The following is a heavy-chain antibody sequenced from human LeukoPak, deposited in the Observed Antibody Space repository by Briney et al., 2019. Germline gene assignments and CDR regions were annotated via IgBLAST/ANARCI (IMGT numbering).Heavy chain of an antibody. CDR2: ITLSSSTI. CDR1: GFTFSSYS. D-gene: IGHD6-13*01. J-gene: IGHJ4*02. V-gene: IGHV3-48*01. CDR3: ARGPSYSSSWYTSCDY. Sequence: GGSLRLSCAASGFTFSSYSMNWVRQAPGKGLEWISYITLSSSTIYYADSVKGRFTISRDNAKNSLYLQMNSLRAEDTAVYYCARGPSYSSSWYTSCDYWGQGTLVTVSS.